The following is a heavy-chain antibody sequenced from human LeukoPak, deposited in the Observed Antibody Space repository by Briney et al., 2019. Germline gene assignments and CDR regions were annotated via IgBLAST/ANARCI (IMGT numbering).Heavy chain of an antibody. CDR2: IYHSGST. V-gene: IGHV4-38-2*02. Sequence: PSETLSLTCTVSGYSISSGYYWGWIRQPPGKGPEWIGSIYHSGSTYYNPSLKSRVTISVDTSKNQFSLKLSSVTAADTAVYYCATTNRSGWYYFDYWGQGTLVTVSS. J-gene: IGHJ4*02. D-gene: IGHD6-19*01. CDR3: ATTNRSGWYYFDY. CDR1: GYSISSGYY.